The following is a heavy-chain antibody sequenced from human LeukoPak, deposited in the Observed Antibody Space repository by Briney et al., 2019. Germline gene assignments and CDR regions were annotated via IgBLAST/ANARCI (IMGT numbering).Heavy chain of an antibody. J-gene: IGHJ4*02. V-gene: IGHV1-18*01. CDR1: GYTFTSYG. D-gene: IGHD3-10*01. CDR3: ARANYGSGSYYFDY. CDR2: ISAYNGNT. Sequence: ASVKLSCKASGYTFTSYGISWVRQAPGQGLEWMGWISAYNGNTHYAQKLPRSVAMTTDTSTSTAYMDMQSLRSDDTAVYYCARANYGSGSYYFDYWGQGTLVTVSS.